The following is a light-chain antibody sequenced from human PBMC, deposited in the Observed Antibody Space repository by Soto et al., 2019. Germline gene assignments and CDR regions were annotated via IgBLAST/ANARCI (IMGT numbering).Light chain of an antibody. Sequence: DIVMTQSPASLAVSLGERATINCKSSQSVLYSSNNKNYLAWYQQKPGQPPKLLIYSASTRESGVPDRFSGSGSGTDFTLTISSLQAEDVAVYYCQQYYSTPRTFGQGTKVDIK. CDR2: SAS. V-gene: IGKV4-1*01. CDR1: QSVLYSSNNKNY. CDR3: QQYYSTPRT. J-gene: IGKJ1*01.